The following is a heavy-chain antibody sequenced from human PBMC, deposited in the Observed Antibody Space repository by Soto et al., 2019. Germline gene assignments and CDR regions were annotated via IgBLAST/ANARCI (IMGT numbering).Heavy chain of an antibody. CDR1: GDSISSYF. CDR2: VYNSGNT. J-gene: IGHJ4*02. V-gene: IGHV4-59*01. Sequence: QVQLQESGPGLVKPSETLSLTCTVSGDSISSYFWSWIRQPPGKGLEWIGYVYNSGNTNYNPSLASRVTISMDTSKNHLSLKLSSVTTADTAVYYCARAREKRWLGELLSWGQGTLVTVSS. CDR3: ARAREKRWLGELLS. D-gene: IGHD3-16*01.